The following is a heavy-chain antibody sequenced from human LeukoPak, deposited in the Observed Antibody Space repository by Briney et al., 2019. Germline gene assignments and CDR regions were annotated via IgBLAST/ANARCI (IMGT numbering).Heavy chain of an antibody. CDR3: ARAGITIFGVVIWNDAFDI. CDR1: GFTFSNYW. Sequence: GSLRLSCAASGFTFSNYWMSWIRQPPGKGLEWIGEINHSGSTNYNPSLKSRVTISVDTSKNQFSLKLSSVTAADTAVYYCARAGITIFGVVIWNDAFDIWGQGTIVTVSS. CDR2: INHSGST. J-gene: IGHJ3*02. D-gene: IGHD3-3*01. V-gene: IGHV4-34*01.